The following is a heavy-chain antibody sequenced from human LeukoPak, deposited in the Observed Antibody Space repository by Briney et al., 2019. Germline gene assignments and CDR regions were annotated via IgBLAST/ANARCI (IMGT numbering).Heavy chain of an antibody. D-gene: IGHD5-24*01. CDR2: IWYDGSNK. Sequence: PGRSLRLSCAASGFTFSNYGMHWVRQAPGKGLEWVTVIWYDGSNKYYADSVKGRFTISRDNSKNAVYLQMNNLRADDTSVYYCARDGRDDHYFGYWGQGTLVTVSS. CDR1: GFTFSNYG. CDR3: ARDGRDDHYFGY. V-gene: IGHV3-33*01. J-gene: IGHJ4*02.